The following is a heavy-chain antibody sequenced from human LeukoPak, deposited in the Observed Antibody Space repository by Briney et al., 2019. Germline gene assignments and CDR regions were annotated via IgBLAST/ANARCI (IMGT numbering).Heavy chain of an antibody. CDR2: VSKYTGNA. J-gene: IGHJ4*02. D-gene: IGHD4-17*01. CDR3: AREDDRSFGAYDC. CDR1: NYTFSDYD. V-gene: IGHV1-18*01. Sequence: ASVKVSCKASNYTFSDYDVTWVRQAPGQGLEWMGWVSKYTGNADYAPKFQGRVSMTTDTSTRTAYMELRSLRPDDTAVYFCAREDDRSFGAYDCWGQRTLVTVS.